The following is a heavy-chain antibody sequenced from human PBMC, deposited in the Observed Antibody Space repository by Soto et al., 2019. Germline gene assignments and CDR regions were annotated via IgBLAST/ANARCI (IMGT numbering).Heavy chain of an antibody. J-gene: IGHJ6*02. CDR1: GFTFSSYA. Sequence: QVQLVESGGGVDQPGRSLRLSCAASGFTFSSYAMYWVRQAPGTGLEWVAVISYDGSNKYYADSVKGRFTISRDNSKNTLYLQMNSLRAEDTAVYYCAPSYRYYYYGMDVWGQGTTVTVSS. V-gene: IGHV3-30-3*01. CDR3: APSYRYYYYGMDV. CDR2: ISYDGSNK.